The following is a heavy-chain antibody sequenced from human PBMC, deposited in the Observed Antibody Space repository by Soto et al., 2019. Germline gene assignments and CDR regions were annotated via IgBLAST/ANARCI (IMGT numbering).Heavy chain of an antibody. CDR3: AREFMIPRNYYYYGMDV. Sequence: GESLKISCKGSGYSFTSCWISLVRQMPGKGLEWMGRIDPSDCYTNYSPSSQGHVTISADKSISTAYLQCSSPKASDTAMYYCAREFMIPRNYYYYGMDVWGQGTTVTVSS. V-gene: IGHV5-10-1*01. J-gene: IGHJ6*02. CDR2: IDPSDCYT. D-gene: IGHD3-3*01. CDR1: GYSFTSCW.